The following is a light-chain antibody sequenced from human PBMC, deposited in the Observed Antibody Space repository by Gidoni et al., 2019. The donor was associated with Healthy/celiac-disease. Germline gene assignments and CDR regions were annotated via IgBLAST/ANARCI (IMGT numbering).Light chain of an antibody. Sequence: DTQMTLSPSTLSASVGDRVTITCRASQSISSYLNWYQQQPGKAPKLLIYAASSLQSGVPSMFSGSGSGTDFTLTISSLQPEVFANYYCQQGYSTLLTFGGGTKVEIK. CDR1: QSISSY. CDR3: QQGYSTLLT. J-gene: IGKJ4*01. V-gene: IGKV1-39*01. CDR2: AAS.